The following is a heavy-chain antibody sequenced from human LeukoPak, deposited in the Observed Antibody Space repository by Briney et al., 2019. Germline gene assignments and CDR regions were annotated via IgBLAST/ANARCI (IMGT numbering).Heavy chain of an antibody. CDR2: ISAYNGNT. V-gene: IGHV1-18*01. J-gene: IGHJ4*02. CDR3: ARRGDGDYYHSLDY. D-gene: IGHD4-17*01. CDR1: GYTFTSYG. Sequence: SVKVCCKASGYTFTSYGISWVRQAPGQGLEWMGWISAYNGNTNYAQKLQGRVTMTTDTSTSTAYMELRSLRSDDTAVYYCARRGDGDYYHSLDYWGQGTLVSASS.